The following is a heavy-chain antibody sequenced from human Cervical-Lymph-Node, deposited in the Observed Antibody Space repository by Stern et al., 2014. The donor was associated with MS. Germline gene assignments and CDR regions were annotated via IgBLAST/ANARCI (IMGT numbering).Heavy chain of an antibody. CDR3: ARDLPDALAPTHPQYDFDY. CDR1: GYTFTSYY. D-gene: IGHD2-15*01. J-gene: IGHJ4*02. CDR2: INPGGGST. V-gene: IGHV1-46*03. Sequence: VQLVESGGGVEKPGASVRVSCTASGYTFTSYYMHWVRQAPGQGLEWVGIINPGGGSTSSAQEFQGRGTMTRETYTSKGLEELSSLRSDDPAVDYCARDLPDALAPTHPQYDFDYWGQGTLVSVSS.